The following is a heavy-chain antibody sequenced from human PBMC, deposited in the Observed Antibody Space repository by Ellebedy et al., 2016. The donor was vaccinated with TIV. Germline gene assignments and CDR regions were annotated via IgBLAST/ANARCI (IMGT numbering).Heavy chain of an antibody. CDR3: VYGGNSDDFDY. D-gene: IGHD4-23*01. Sequence: GGSLRLSXRASGFTFSSPGFTFSDYSINWIRQAPGKGLEWVSYISGSSSTIFYVDSVKGRFTISRDNAKNSVYLQMNSLRDEDTAVYYCVYGGNSDDFDYWGQGTLVTVSS. CDR1: GFTFSSPGFTFSDYS. J-gene: IGHJ4*02. CDR2: ISGSSSTI. V-gene: IGHV3-48*02.